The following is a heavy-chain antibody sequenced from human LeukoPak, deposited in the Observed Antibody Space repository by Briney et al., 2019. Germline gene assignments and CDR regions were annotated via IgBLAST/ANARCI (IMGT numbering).Heavy chain of an antibody. CDR2: IYYSGST. V-gene: IGHV4-30-4*08. Sequence: SETLSLTCTVSGGSISSGDYYWSWIRQPPGKGLEWIGYIYYSGSTYYNPSLKSRVTISVDTSKNQLSLKLSSVTAADTAVYYCASGPSFITIFYWGQGTLVTVSS. D-gene: IGHD3-3*01. J-gene: IGHJ4*02. CDR1: GGSISSGDYY. CDR3: ASGPSFITIFY.